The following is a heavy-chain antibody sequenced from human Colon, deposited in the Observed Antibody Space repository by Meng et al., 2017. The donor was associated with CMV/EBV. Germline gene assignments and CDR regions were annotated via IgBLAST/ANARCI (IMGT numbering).Heavy chain of an antibody. V-gene: IGHV1-69*10. CDR1: GGTFSTYA. CDR3: ARDLEGWFDP. Sequence: SVKVSCKASGGTFSTYAISWVRQAPGQGLEWMGGIIPLLGLANYAQDFQGRVTITADKSTSTAYMELSSLRSEDTAVYYCARDLEGWFDPWGQGTLVTVSS. J-gene: IGHJ5*02. CDR2: IIPLLGLA. D-gene: IGHD3-3*01.